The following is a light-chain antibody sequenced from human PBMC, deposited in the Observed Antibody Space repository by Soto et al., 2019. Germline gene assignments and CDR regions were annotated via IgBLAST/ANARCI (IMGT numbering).Light chain of an antibody. J-gene: IGKJ2*01. Sequence: DIQMTQSPSSLSASVGDRVTITCRASQRISTYLNWYRQKSGQAPQVLIHAASVLHGGVPSRFSGSGSGTDFTLTISSLQPEDFVTYYCQQGYSYPHTFGQGTKVDIK. CDR2: AAS. CDR1: QRISTY. V-gene: IGKV1-39*01. CDR3: QQGYSYPHT.